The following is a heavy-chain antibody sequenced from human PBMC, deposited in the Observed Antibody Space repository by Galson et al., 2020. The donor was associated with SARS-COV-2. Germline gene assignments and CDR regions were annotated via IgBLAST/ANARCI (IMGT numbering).Heavy chain of an antibody. V-gene: IGHV1-18*01. CDR3: TRDGYISPSGYYYGMDV. J-gene: IGHJ6*02. Sequence: ASVTVSCKASGYTFTHFGISWVRLAPGQGLEWMGWISASNGNPNYAQKLQGRITMTTDTSTSKGYMELRSLSSDDTAVYYCTRDGYISPSGYYYGMDVWCQATTVTVSS. D-gene: IGHD6-13*01. CDR2: ISASNGNP. CDR1: GYTFTHFG.